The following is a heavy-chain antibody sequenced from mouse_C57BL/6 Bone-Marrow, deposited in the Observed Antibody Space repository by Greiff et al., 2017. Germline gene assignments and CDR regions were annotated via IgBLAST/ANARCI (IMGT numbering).Heavy chain of an antibody. CDR1: GYTFTSYD. CDR2: IYPRDGST. J-gene: IGHJ2*01. D-gene: IGHD4-1*01. CDR3: ARRWDGGFFDY. Sequence: VQLQESGPELVKPGASVKLSCKASGYTFTSYDINWVKQRPGQGLEWIGLIYPRDGSTKYNEKFKGKATLTVDTSSSTAYMELHSLTSEDSAVYFCARRWDGGFFDYWGQGTTLTVSS. V-gene: IGHV1-85*01.